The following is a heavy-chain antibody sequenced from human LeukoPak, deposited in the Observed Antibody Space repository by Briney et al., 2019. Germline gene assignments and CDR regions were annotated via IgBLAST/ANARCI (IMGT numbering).Heavy chain of an antibody. V-gene: IGHV1-69*15. CDR3: ARGTASYYRLDS. J-gene: IGHJ4*02. CDR2: IIPIFGTT. D-gene: IGHD1-26*01. CDR1: GGSSSSDA. Sequence: ASVRVSCKTSGGSSSSDAVSWVRQAPGQGLEWMGRIIPIFGTTNYAQNFQGRVTITADESTSTAYMELSSLRSEDTAVYYCARGTASYYRLDSWGQGTLVTVSS.